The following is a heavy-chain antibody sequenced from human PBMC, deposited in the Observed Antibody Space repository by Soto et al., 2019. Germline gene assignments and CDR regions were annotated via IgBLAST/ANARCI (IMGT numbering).Heavy chain of an antibody. CDR2: IYYSGST. CDR1: GGSISSYY. Sequence: QVQLQESGPGLVKPSETLSLTCTVSGGSISSYYWSWIRQPPGKGLEWIGYIYYSGSTNYNPSLRCRVTLSLDTSTHPFSLKLSSVPAADTAVYYCARFIPLWSYFDYWGQGTLVTVSS. J-gene: IGHJ4*02. V-gene: IGHV4-59*01. D-gene: IGHD5-18*01. CDR3: ARFIPLWSYFDY.